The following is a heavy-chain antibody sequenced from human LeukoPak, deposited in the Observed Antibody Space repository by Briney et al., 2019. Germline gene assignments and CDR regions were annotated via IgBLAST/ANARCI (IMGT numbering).Heavy chain of an antibody. Sequence: GGSLRLSCEASGFTFSDYYMSWVRQTPGKGLEWVSIFYSGGATFYVDSVKGRFTISRDNSKNTLYLQMNSLRAEDTAVYYCAKGIKGSYCGGDCYLPYYYYGLDVWGQGTTVTVSS. J-gene: IGHJ6*02. CDR3: AKGIKGSYCGGDCYLPYYYYGLDV. V-gene: IGHV3-53*01. D-gene: IGHD2-21*02. CDR1: GFTFSDYY. CDR2: FYSGGAT.